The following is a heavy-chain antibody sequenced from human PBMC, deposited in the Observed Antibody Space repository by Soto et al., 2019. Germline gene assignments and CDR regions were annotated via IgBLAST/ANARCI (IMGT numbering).Heavy chain of an antibody. V-gene: IGHV3-15*07. CDR2: IKSETDGGTT. D-gene: IGHD6-13*01. CDR3: TDTSVSGNSSWDY. J-gene: IGHJ4*02. Sequence: EAQLVESGGGLVEPGGSLRLSCAASGFTFSDAWMNWVRQAPGKGLEWVGRIKSETDGGTTDYTAPVKGRFTISRDDSKNTLYLHMDSLRVEDTAVYHCTDTSVSGNSSWDYWGQGALVTVSS. CDR1: GFTFSDAW.